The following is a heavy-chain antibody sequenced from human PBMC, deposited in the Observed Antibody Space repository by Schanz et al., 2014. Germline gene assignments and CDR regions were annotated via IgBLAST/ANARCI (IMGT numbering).Heavy chain of an antibody. J-gene: IGHJ4*02. CDR1: GFTFSDHF. Sequence: GQLVESGGGLVQPGGSLRLSCAASGFTFSDHFMDWVRQAPGKGLEWVGHSRNKGHSYTSEYAASVKGRFTISRDESESSLYLQMDSLKTEDTAVYYCARRNFYDKSAAFDYWGQGSLVTVSS. CDR2: SRNKGHSYTS. D-gene: IGHD3-9*01. V-gene: IGHV3-72*01. CDR3: ARRNFYDKSAAFDY.